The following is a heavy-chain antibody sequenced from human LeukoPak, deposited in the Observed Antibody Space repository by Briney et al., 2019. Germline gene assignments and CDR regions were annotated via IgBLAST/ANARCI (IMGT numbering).Heavy chain of an antibody. Sequence: SVKVSCKASGGTFSSYAISWVRQAPGQGLEWMGRIFPIFATANYAQKFQGRVTITADESTSTAYMELSSLRSEDRAGINCARIDGSYEAYFDYWGQGTLVTVSS. CDR3: ARIDGSYEAYFDY. V-gene: IGHV1-69*13. J-gene: IGHJ4*02. CDR1: GGTFSSYA. D-gene: IGHD1-26*01. CDR2: IFPIFATA.